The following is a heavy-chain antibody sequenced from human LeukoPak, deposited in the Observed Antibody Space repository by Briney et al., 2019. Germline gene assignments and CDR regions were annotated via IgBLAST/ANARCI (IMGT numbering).Heavy chain of an antibody. Sequence: GGSLRLSCTASGFTFSSYVMSWVRQAPGKGLEWVSAISGSGGNTYFADSVKGRFTISRDNSKNTLYLQMNSLRAEDTAVYFCARDALPYSSSDYFDYWGQGTLVTVSS. CDR3: ARDALPYSSSDYFDY. J-gene: IGHJ4*02. D-gene: IGHD6-6*01. CDR1: GFTFSSYV. CDR2: ISGSGGNT. V-gene: IGHV3-23*01.